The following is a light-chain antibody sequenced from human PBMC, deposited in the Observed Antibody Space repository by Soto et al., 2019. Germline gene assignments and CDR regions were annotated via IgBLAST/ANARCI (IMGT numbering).Light chain of an antibody. CDR2: GAS. J-gene: IGKJ4*01. CDR1: ESVYSY. CDR3: QKYNNWPLT. Sequence: EIVMTQSPATLSVSPGEGLNLSCRASESVYSYLAWYQQKPGQAPRLLIYGASTRATGIPARFSGSGSGTEFTHTISSLQSEDFAVYYCQKYNNWPLTFGGGTKVEI. V-gene: IGKV3-15*01.